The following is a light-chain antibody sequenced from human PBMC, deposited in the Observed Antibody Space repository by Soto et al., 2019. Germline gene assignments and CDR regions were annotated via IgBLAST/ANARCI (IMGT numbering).Light chain of an antibody. CDR3: QQNNNWPPWT. J-gene: IGKJ1*01. Sequence: EIVMTQSPATLSVSPGERATLSCRASQSVSSNLAWYQQKPGQAPRLLMYGASTRATGIPDRFSGSGSGTECTHTNSSLQSEDFAVYYCQQNNNWPPWTFGQGTKVEIK. CDR2: GAS. V-gene: IGKV3-15*01. CDR1: QSVSSN.